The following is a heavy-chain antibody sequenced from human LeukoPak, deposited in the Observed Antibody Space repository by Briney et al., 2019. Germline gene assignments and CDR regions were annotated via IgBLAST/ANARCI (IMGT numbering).Heavy chain of an antibody. CDR2: ISYDGSNK. J-gene: IGHJ4*02. D-gene: IGHD2-2*02. CDR1: GFTFSNYG. CDR3: AKDLWPYTRAGYFDY. Sequence: GSSLRLSCAASGFTFSNYGMHWVRQAPGKGLERVAVISYDGSNKYYADSVKGRFTISRDNSRDTLNLQMNGLSAEDTAVYYCAKDLWPYTRAGYFDYWGQGTLVTVSS. V-gene: IGHV3-30*18.